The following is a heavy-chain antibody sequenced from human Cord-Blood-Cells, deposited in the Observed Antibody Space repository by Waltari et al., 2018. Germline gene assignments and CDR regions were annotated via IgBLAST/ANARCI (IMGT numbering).Heavy chain of an antibody. D-gene: IGHD3-16*01. Sequence: EVQLLESGGGLVQPGGSLRLSCAASGFTFSSSAMTCVSQAPGKGLEWVSAISGSGGSTYYADPVKGRFTISRDNSKNTLYLQMNSLRAEDTAVYYCAKDPESMGPPDAFDIWGQGTMVTVSS. J-gene: IGHJ3*02. CDR2: ISGSGGST. CDR3: AKDPESMGPPDAFDI. V-gene: IGHV3-23*01. CDR1: GFTFSSSA.